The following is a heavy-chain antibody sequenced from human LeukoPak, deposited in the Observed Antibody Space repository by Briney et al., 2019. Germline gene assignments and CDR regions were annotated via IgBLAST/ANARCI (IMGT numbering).Heavy chain of an antibody. Sequence: ASVKVSCKASGYTFTSYGIGWVRQAPGQGLEWMGWISAYNGNTNYAQKLQGRVTMTTDTSTSTAYMELRSLRSDDTAVYYCARESERKQLVRGMDVWGQGTTVTVSS. CDR2: ISAYNGNT. J-gene: IGHJ6*02. CDR1: GYTFTSYG. D-gene: IGHD6-13*01. CDR3: ARESERKQLVRGMDV. V-gene: IGHV1-18*01.